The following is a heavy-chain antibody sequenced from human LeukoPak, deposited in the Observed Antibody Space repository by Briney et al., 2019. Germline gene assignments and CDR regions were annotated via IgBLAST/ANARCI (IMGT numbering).Heavy chain of an antibody. J-gene: IGHJ4*02. Sequence: PGGSLRLSCAASGFTFSSYAMHWVRQAPGKGLEWVAVISYDGSNKYYADSVKGRFTISRDNSKNTLYLQMNSLRAEDTAVYYCAKAFPLVIDYWGQGTLVTVSS. CDR2: ISYDGSNK. V-gene: IGHV3-30-3*01. CDR1: GFTFSSYA. CDR3: AKAFPLVIDY. D-gene: IGHD2-21*01.